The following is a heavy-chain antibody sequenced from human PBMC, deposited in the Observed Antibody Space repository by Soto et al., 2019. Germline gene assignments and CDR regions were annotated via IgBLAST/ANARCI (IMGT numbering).Heavy chain of an antibody. CDR3: VSPPRRYFDFDLRSDQYFQH. V-gene: IGHV4-34*01. CDR2: INHSGST. CDR1: GGSFSGYY. D-gene: IGHD3-9*01. J-gene: IGHJ1*01. Sequence: SETLSLTCAVYGGSFSGYYWSWIRQPPGKGLEWIGEINHSGSTNYNPSLKSRVTISVDTSKNQFSLKLSSVTAADTAVYYCVSPPRRYFDFDLRSDQYFQHWGQGTLVTVSS.